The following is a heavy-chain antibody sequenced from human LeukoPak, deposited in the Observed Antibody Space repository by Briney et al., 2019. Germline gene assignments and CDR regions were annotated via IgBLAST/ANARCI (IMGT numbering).Heavy chain of an antibody. Sequence: GGSLRLSCASSGFNFNTYAMHWVRQAPGKGLEWVAFMQFDESDEKYANSVRGRFTISRDNLRNILYLHMNSLRGDDTAVYYCERCAFWSGFYPLDSWGEGTLVTVS. CDR2: MQFDESDE. J-gene: IGHJ4*02. CDR1: GFNFNTYA. CDR3: ERCAFWSGFYPLDS. V-gene: IGHV3-30*02. D-gene: IGHD3-3*01.